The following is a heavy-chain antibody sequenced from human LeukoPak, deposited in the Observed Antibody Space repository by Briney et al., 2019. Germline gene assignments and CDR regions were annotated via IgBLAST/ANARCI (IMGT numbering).Heavy chain of an antibody. CDR3: ASGYYYFMDV. Sequence: SETLSLTCTVSGGSLSSNYWSWIRQPPGKGLEWIGLLYYTGTTNYNSSLKGRATISADTSKKYFSLKLTSVTAADTAVYYCASGYYYFMDVWGKGTTVTVSS. D-gene: IGHD6-13*01. CDR2: LYYTGTT. CDR1: GGSLSSNY. V-gene: IGHV4-59*01. J-gene: IGHJ6*03.